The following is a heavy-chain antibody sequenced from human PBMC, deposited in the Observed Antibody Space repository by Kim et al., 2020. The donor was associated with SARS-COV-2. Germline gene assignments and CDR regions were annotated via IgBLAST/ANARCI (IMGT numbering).Heavy chain of an antibody. CDR1: GFTFSNAW. CDR3: TTMTTVAGTLGPDY. V-gene: IGHV3-15*01. D-gene: IGHD6-19*01. CDR2: IKSKTDGGTT. Sequence: GGSLRLSCAASGFTFSNAWMSWVRQAPGKGLEWVGRIKSKTDGGTTDYAAPVKGRFTISRDVSKNTLYLQMNSLKTEDTAVYYCTTMTTVAGTLGPDYWGQGTLVTVSS. J-gene: IGHJ4*02.